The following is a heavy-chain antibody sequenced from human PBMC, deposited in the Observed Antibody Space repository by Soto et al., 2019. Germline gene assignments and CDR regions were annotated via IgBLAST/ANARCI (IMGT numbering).Heavy chain of an antibody. Sequence: EEQLVESGGALVQPGRSLRLSCVASGFTFDDHAMHWVRQVPGKGLEWVSFITRNGGSLAYADSIKGRFTISRDNAKNSLYLQMNSLRAEDTAFYYCTRGYCTVGSCAFDIWGQGTVVTVSS. CDR1: GFTFDDHA. D-gene: IGHD2-15*01. CDR2: ITRNGGSL. J-gene: IGHJ3*02. V-gene: IGHV3-9*01. CDR3: TRGYCTVGSCAFDI.